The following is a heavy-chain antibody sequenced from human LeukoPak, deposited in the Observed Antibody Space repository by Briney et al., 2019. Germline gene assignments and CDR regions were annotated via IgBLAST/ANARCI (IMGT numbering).Heavy chain of an antibody. D-gene: IGHD4-11*01. Sequence: SQTLSLTCAVSGGSISSGGYYWSWIRQHPGKGLEWIGYISYSGSTYYNPSLESRVSMSADTSENLFSLRLSSATTADTAVYYCARSAATVTAPLYYFDYWDQGTLLTVSS. V-gene: IGHV4-31*11. CDR3: ARSAATVTAPLYYFDY. J-gene: IGHJ4*02. CDR2: ISYSGST. CDR1: GGSISSGGYY.